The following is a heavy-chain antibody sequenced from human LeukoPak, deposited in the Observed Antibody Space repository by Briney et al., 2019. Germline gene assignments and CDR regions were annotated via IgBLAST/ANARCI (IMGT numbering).Heavy chain of an antibody. D-gene: IGHD6-19*01. V-gene: IGHV4-39*01. Sequence: SETLSLTCTVSGGSISSSSYYWGWIRQPPGKGLEWIGSINYSGSIYYNPSLKSRVTISLNTSKNHFSLRLSSVTAADTAVYYCARHRDYGTGWYGFDYWGQGSLVTVSS. CDR2: INYSGSI. CDR3: ARHRDYGTGWYGFDY. J-gene: IGHJ4*02. CDR1: GGSISSSSYY.